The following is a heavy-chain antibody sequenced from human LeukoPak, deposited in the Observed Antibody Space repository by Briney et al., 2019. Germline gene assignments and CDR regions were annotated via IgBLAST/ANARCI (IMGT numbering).Heavy chain of an antibody. CDR3: ARGSYYDSSGYYKYYFDY. Sequence: SVKVSCKASGDTFSSYAISWVRQAPGQGLEWMGGIIPIFGTANYVQKLQGRVTITADESTSTAYMELSSLRSEDTAVYYCARGSYYDSSGYYKYYFDYWGQGTLVTVSS. J-gene: IGHJ4*02. CDR2: IIPIFGTA. V-gene: IGHV1-69*13. CDR1: GDTFSSYA. D-gene: IGHD3-22*01.